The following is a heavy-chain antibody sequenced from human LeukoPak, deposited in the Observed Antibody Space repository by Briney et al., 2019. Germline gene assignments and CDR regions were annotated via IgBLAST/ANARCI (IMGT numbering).Heavy chain of an antibody. Sequence: ASVKVSCKASGYTFTGYFLHWVRRAPGQGFEWMGWINPNSGDTSYTQTFQGRVTMTRDTSIGTAYMELSSLRSDDTAVYYCARAQSLTAPAGTFANSWGQGTLVTVSS. J-gene: IGHJ4*02. V-gene: IGHV1-2*02. CDR3: ARAQSLTAPAGTFANS. D-gene: IGHD6-13*01. CDR1: GYTFTGYF. CDR2: INPNSGDT.